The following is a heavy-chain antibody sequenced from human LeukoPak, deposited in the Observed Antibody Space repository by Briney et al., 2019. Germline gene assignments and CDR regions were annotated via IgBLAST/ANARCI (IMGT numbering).Heavy chain of an antibody. D-gene: IGHD2-8*01. V-gene: IGHV4-59*01. CDR1: GHSISSYY. CDR2: IYYSGST. J-gene: IGHJ3*02. Sequence: SETLSLTCTVSGHSISSYYESWLRQPPGKGLEWIGYIYYSGSTNYNPSLKSRVTISVDTSKNQFSLKLSSVTAADTAVYYCARDNEDAFDIWGQGTMVTVSS. CDR3: ARDNEDAFDI.